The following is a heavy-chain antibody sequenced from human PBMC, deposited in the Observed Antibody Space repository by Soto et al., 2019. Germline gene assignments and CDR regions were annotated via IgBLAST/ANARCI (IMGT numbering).Heavy chain of an antibody. D-gene: IGHD3-10*01. Sequence: SETLSLTCAVYGGSFSGYYWSWIRQPPGKGLEWIGEINHSGSTNYNPSLKSRVTISVDTSKNQFSLKLSSVTAADTAVYYCARRPSSLYYYGSGSYNWFDPWGQGTLVTVSS. CDR1: GGSFSGYY. CDR2: INHSGST. V-gene: IGHV4-34*01. J-gene: IGHJ5*02. CDR3: ARRPSSLYYYGSGSYNWFDP.